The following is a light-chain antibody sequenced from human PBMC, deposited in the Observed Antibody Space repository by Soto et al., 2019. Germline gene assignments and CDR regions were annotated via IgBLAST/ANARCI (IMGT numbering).Light chain of an antibody. CDR2: HAS. V-gene: IGKV1D-13*01. J-gene: IGKJ3*01. CDR1: QGISSG. CDR3: QEFNNHPQIT. Sequence: AVQLTQSPSSLSASLGDRVTITCRASQGISSGLAWYHQRPGKAPKLLIFHASNLQSGVPSRFSGTGSGTDFTLSITGLQPEDFVTYYCQEFNNHPQITFGPGTKVDV.